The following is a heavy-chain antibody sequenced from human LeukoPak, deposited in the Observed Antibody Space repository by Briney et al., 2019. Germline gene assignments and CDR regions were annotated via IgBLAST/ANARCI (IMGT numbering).Heavy chain of an antibody. CDR2: INQGARET. Sequence: GGSLRLSCEASGFTFGTFWMSWVRQAPGKGLEWVANINQGARETNYVDSVKGRFTISRDNAKNSLYLQMNSLRAEDTAVYYCARFRTAMQLWKGYYFDYWGQGTLVTVSS. D-gene: IGHD5-18*01. CDR3: ARFRTAMQLWKGYYFDY. J-gene: IGHJ4*02. CDR1: GFTFGTFW. V-gene: IGHV3-7*01.